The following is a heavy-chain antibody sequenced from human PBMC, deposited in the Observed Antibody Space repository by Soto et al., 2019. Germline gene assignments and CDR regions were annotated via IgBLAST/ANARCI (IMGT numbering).Heavy chain of an antibody. CDR1: GYTLTELS. J-gene: IGHJ4*02. CDR3: ATGPNYDILTGYDY. Sequence: ASVKVSCKVSGYTLTELSMHWVRQAPGKGLEWMGGFDPEDGETIYAQKFQGRVTMTEDTSTDTAYMELSSLRSEDTAVYYCATGPNYDILTGYDYWGQGTLVTV. CDR2: FDPEDGET. V-gene: IGHV1-24*01. D-gene: IGHD3-9*01.